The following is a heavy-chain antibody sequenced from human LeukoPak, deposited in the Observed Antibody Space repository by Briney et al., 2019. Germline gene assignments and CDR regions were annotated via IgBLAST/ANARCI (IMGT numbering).Heavy chain of an antibody. D-gene: IGHD3-3*01. Sequence: PSETLSLTCTVSGGSISSGDYYWSWIRQPPGKGLEWIGYIYYSGSTYYNPSLKSRVTISVDTSKNQFSLKLSSVTAADTAVYYCARARSNGVVNGWFDPWGQGTLVTVSS. CDR2: IYYSGST. CDR3: ARARSNGVVNGWFDP. J-gene: IGHJ5*02. V-gene: IGHV4-30-4*01. CDR1: GGSISSGDYY.